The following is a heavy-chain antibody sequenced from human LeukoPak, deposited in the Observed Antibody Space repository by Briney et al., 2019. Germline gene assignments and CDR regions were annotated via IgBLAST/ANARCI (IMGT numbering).Heavy chain of an antibody. D-gene: IGHD2-8*02. J-gene: IGHJ4*03. CDR3: ERDKAHTSGGYFDP. CDR1: GDAIGTYY. Sequence: SETLSLTCTVSGDAIGTYYWNWMRQTPGEGLGWSGYISSGNTDYNPSLKRRVTISVDTSKNQFSLQLTSVTAADKAVYYCERDKAHTSGGYFDPWSQGTLVAVSS. V-gene: IGHV4-4*08. CDR2: ISSGNT.